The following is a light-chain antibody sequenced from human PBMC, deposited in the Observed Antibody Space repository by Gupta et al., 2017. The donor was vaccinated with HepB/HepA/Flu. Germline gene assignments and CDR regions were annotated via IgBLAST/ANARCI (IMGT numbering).Light chain of an antibody. CDR1: KLGDKY. CDR3: QAWDSSTSVV. J-gene: IGLJ2*01. V-gene: IGLV3-1*01. Sequence: SYELTQPPSVSVSPGQTASITCSGDKLGDKYACWYQQKPGQSPLLVIYQDNKRPSGIPERFSGSNSGNKATLTISGTQAKDEADYYCQAWDSSTSVVFGGGTKLTVL. CDR2: QDN.